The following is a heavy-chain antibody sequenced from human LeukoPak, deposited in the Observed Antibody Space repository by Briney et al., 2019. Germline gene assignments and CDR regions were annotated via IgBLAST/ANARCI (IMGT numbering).Heavy chain of an antibody. Sequence: PGGSLRLSCAASGFTFSSYWMSWVRQAPGKGLEWVANIKQDGSEKYYVDSVKGRFTISRDNAKNSLYLQMNSLRAEDTAVYNCARSPVYCSGGSCPGMGWFDPWGQGTLVTVSS. V-gene: IGHV3-7*01. CDR2: IKQDGSEK. CDR1: GFTFSSYW. D-gene: IGHD2-15*01. CDR3: ARSPVYCSGGSCPGMGWFDP. J-gene: IGHJ5*02.